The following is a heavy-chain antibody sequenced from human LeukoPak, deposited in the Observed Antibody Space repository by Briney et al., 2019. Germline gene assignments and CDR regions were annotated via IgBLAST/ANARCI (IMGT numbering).Heavy chain of an antibody. D-gene: IGHD3-10*01. CDR2: IYYSGST. V-gene: IGHV4-39*07. J-gene: IGHJ6*02. Sequence: SETLSLTCTVSGGSISSSSYYWGWIRQPPGKWLEWIGSIYYSGSTYYNPSLKSRVTISVDTSKNQFSLKLSSVTAADTAVYYCARLYYYGSGSPDYGMDVWGQGTTVTVSS. CDR1: GGSISSSSYY. CDR3: ARLYYYGSGSPDYGMDV.